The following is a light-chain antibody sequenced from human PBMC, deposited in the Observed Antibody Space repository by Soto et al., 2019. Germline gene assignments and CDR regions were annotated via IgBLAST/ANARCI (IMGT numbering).Light chain of an antibody. CDR3: SSFTNTMKPYA. V-gene: IGLV2-14*01. CDR1: SSDVGCYNY. CDR2: EVS. Sequence: QSALTQPASVSGSPGQSITISCTGTSSDVGCYNYVSWLQHHPGKAPKLIIYEVSDRPSGFSARFSGSKSGHTASLTISGLEAEDEDYYFCSSFTNTMKPYAFGTGTKLTVL. J-gene: IGLJ1*01.